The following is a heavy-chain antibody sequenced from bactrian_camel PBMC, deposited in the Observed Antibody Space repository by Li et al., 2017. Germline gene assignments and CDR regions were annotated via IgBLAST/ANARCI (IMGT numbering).Heavy chain of an antibody. CDR3: ASNLVTGGAWTDLGL. D-gene: IGHD7*01. V-gene: IGHV3S40*01. J-gene: IGHJ6*01. CDR2: INSSGRTT. Sequence: DVQLVESGGDLVRPGGSLRLSCVASGFTFSDYTMTWVCQAPAKGLEWVSDINSSGRTTNYADSVKGRFTISRDNAKNTVYLQMSSLKSEDTALYYCASNLVTGGAWTDLGLWGPGTQVTVS. CDR1: GFTFSDYT.